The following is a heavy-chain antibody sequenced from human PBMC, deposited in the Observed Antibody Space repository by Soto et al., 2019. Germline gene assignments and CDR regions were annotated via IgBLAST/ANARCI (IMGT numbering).Heavy chain of an antibody. V-gene: IGHV3-53*04. CDR2: IYSGGST. CDR3: ARAGAGTDY. Sequence: EVQLVESGGGLVQPGGSLRLSCAASGFTVSSNYMSWVRQAPGKGLEWVSVIYSGGSTYYADSVKGRFTISRHNCKYTLYLRMNSLRAEDTAVYYCARAGAGTDYWGQGTLVTVSS. J-gene: IGHJ4*02. CDR1: GFTVSSNY. D-gene: IGHD6-19*01.